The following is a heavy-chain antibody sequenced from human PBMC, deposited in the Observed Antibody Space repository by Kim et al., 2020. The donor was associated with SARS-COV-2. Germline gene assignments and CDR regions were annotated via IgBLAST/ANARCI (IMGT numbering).Heavy chain of an antibody. CDR1: GYTFTSYA. CDR3: AREWSSGGSWGRYYYYGMDV. CDR2: INAGNGNT. J-gene: IGHJ6*02. V-gene: IGHV1-3*01. Sequence: ASVKVSCKASGYTFTSYAMHWVRQAPGQRLEWMGWINAGNGNTKYSQKFQGRVTITRDTSASTAYMELSSLRSEDTAVYYCAREWSSGGSWGRYYYYGMDVWGQGTTVTVSS. D-gene: IGHD2-15*01.